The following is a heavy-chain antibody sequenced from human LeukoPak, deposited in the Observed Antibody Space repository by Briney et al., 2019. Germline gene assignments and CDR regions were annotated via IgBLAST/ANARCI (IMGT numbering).Heavy chain of an antibody. V-gene: IGHV3-74*01. J-gene: IGHJ4*02. CDR1: GFTFSSYW. D-gene: IGHD3-22*01. CDR3: ARGGGYYYDSSGLPGGY. CDR2: INSDGSST. Sequence: GGSLRLSCAASGFTFSSYWMHWVRQAPGKGLVWVSRINSDGSSTSYADSVKGRFTISRDNAKNTLYLQMNSLRAEDTAVYYCARGGGYYYDSSGLPGGYWGQGTLVTVSS.